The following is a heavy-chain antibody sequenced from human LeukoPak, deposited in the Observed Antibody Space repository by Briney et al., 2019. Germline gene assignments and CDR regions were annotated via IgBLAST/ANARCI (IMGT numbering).Heavy chain of an antibody. D-gene: IGHD2-15*01. CDR1: GFTLSTYT. Sequence: GGSLRLSCAASGFTLSTYTMNWVRQAPGKGLEWVSSITSSSSYIYYADSVKGRFTISRDNAKNSLYLQMNSLRGEDTAVYYCARGRYCNGGSCYFDSWGQGTLVTVSS. CDR3: ARGRYCNGGSCYFDS. J-gene: IGHJ4*02. CDR2: ITSSSSYI. V-gene: IGHV3-21*04.